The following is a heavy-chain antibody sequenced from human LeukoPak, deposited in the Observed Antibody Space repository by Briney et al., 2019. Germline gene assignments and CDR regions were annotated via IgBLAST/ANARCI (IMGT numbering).Heavy chain of an antibody. CDR3: AREHDILTGSGWFDP. D-gene: IGHD3-9*01. V-gene: IGHV3-74*01. Sequence: GGSLRLSCAASGFTFSNAWMHWVRQAPGKGLVWVSRINSDGSSTSYADSVKGRFTISRDNAKNTLYLQMNSLRAEDTAVYYCAREHDILTGSGWFDPWGQGTLVTVSS. J-gene: IGHJ5*02. CDR2: INSDGSST. CDR1: GFTFSNAW.